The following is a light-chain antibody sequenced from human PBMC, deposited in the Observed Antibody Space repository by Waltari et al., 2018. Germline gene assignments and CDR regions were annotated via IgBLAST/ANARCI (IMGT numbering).Light chain of an antibody. CDR3: QQYDSSPLT. CDR2: GAS. CDR1: QTVRTTY. Sequence: EIVLTQSPGTLSLSPGERATLSFRASQTVRTTYLAWYQQKPGQAPTLLIYGASSRATGIPDRFSGSGSGTDFSLTISSLEPEDFAVYYCQQYDSSPLTFGGGTKVETK. V-gene: IGKV3-20*01. J-gene: IGKJ4*01.